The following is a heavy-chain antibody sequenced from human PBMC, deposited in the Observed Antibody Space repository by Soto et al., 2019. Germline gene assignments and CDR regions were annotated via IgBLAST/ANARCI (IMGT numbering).Heavy chain of an antibody. D-gene: IGHD3-10*01. CDR1: GFTFTSSA. CDR3: AAEVRGRWYFDL. CDR2: IVVGSGNT. Sequence: ASVKVSCKASGFTFTSSAVQWVRQARGQRLEWIGWIVVGSGNTNYAQKFQERVTITRDMSTSTAYMELSSLRSEDTAVYYCAAEVRGRWYFDLWGRGTLVTVSS. J-gene: IGHJ2*01. V-gene: IGHV1-58*01.